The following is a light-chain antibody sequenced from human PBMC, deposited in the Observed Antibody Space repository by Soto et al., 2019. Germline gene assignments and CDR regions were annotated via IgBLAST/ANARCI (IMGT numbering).Light chain of an antibody. CDR3: QQRATWPRT. Sequence: EVELKQSPATLSLSPGERATLSCRASQRISTYLLWYQHKPGQSPRLLIYNGSNRAAGIPARFSGTGSGTDFNLTISSLEPGDFADYYCQQRATWPRTFGQGTKVEIK. V-gene: IGKV3-11*01. CDR2: NGS. CDR1: QRISTY. J-gene: IGKJ1*01.